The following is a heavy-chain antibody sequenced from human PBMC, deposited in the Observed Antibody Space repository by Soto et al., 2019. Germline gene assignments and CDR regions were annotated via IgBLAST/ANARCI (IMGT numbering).Heavy chain of an antibody. CDR3: ARHSYCSSICWFDP. V-gene: IGHV4-59*08. D-gene: IGHD2-2*01. CDR2: THDSGST. J-gene: IGHJ5*02. CDR1: GGSISSYY. Sequence: PSETLSLTCTVSGGSISSYYWSWIRQSPGKGLEWIGYTHDSGSTNYNPSLKSRVTMSVDTSKNQFSLKLSSVTAADTAVYYCARHSYCSSICWFDPWGQGPLVTVSS.